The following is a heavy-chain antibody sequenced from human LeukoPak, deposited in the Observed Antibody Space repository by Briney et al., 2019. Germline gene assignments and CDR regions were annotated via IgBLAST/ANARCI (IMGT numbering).Heavy chain of an antibody. J-gene: IGHJ4*02. V-gene: IGHV3-23*01. CDR1: GFTSSSYA. CDR2: IGNSGGST. Sequence: GGSLRLSCAASGFTSSSYAMSWVRQAPGKGLEWVSAIGNSGGSTYYADSVKGRFTISRDNSKNTLYLQMNSLRAEDTAVYYCAKDLGYCSGGSCFYYFDYWGQGTLVTVSS. CDR3: AKDLGYCSGGSCFYYFDY. D-gene: IGHD2-15*01.